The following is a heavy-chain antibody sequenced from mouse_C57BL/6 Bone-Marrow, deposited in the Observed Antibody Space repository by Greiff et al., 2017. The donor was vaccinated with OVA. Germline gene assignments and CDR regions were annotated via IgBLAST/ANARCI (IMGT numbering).Heavy chain of an antibody. CDR2: IYPSDSET. Sequence: VQLQQPGAELVRPGSSVKLSCKASGYTFTSYWMDWVKQRPGQGLEWIGNIYPSDSETHYNQKFTDKATLTVDKSSSTAYMQLSSLTSEDSAVYYCAREDYGSSYRWYFDVWGTGTTVTVSS. V-gene: IGHV1-61*01. D-gene: IGHD1-1*01. CDR1: GYTFTSYW. J-gene: IGHJ1*03. CDR3: AREDYGSSYRWYFDV.